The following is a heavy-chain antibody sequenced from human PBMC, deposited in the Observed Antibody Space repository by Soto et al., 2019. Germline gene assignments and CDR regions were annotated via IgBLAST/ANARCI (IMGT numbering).Heavy chain of an antibody. D-gene: IGHD5-12*01. CDR3: ARGGSEMATISFDY. CDR2: INHSGST. Sequence: QVQLQQWGAGLLKPSETLSLTCAVYGGSISGYYWSWIRQSPGKGLEWIGEINHSGSTNYNPSLTSRATISVDTSKNQFSLKLSSVTAADTAVYYCARGGSEMATISFDYWGQGTLVAVSS. J-gene: IGHJ4*02. CDR1: GGSISGYY. V-gene: IGHV4-34*01.